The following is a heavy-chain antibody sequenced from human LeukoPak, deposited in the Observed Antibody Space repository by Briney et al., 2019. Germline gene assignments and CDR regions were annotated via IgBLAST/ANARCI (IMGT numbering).Heavy chain of an antibody. CDR1: GASTSSSRSC. V-gene: IGHV4-39*01. D-gene: IGHD6-19*01. CDR2: FYYTRAT. J-gene: IGHJ5*02. CDR3: ARHSASGWTALNWFDP. Sequence: SETLSLTCTVSGASTSSSRSCWAWIRQPPGRGLEWIGTFYYTRATYYNPSLKRRVNTSVDTSKNQFSLRLTSVTAADTAVYYCARHSASGWTALNWFDPWGQGILVTVSS.